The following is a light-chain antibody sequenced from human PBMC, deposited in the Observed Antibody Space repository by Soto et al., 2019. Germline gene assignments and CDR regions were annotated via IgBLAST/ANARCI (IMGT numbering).Light chain of an antibody. Sequence: QTVVTQEPSLTVSPGETVTLTCGSSTGSVTSGHYPYWFQQKPGQAPKTLIYDTTNKHSWTPARFSGSLLGGKAALTLSGAQPEDEADYYCFLSFGGARVFGGGTKLTVL. CDR2: DTT. J-gene: IGLJ2*01. CDR1: TGSVTSGHY. CDR3: FLSFGGARV. V-gene: IGLV7-46*01.